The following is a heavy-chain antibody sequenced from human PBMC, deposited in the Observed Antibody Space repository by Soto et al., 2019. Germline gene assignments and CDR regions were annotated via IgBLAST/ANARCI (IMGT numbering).Heavy chain of an antibody. V-gene: IGHV1-18*01. CDR1: GYTFTSYG. CDR3: VRARPGIAAAGILRY. J-gene: IGHJ4*02. CDR2: ISAYNGNT. Sequence: ASVKVSCKASGYTFTSYGISWVRQAPGQGLEWMGWISAYNGNTNYAQKLQGRVTMTTDTSTSTAYMELRSLRSDDTAVYYCVRARPGIAAAGILRYWGQGTLVTVSS. D-gene: IGHD6-13*01.